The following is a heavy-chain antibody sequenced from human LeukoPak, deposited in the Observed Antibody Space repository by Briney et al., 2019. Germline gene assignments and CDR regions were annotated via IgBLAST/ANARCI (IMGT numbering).Heavy chain of an antibody. CDR3: AKANCSSTSCSYYFDY. D-gene: IGHD2-2*01. CDR2: ISGSGGST. Sequence: GGTLRLSCAASGFTFSSYGMSWVRQAPGKGLEWVSAISGSGGSTYYADSVKGRFTISRDNSKNTLYLQMNSLRAEDTAVYYCAKANCSSTSCSYYFDYWGQGTLVTVSS. J-gene: IGHJ4*02. CDR1: GFTFSSYG. V-gene: IGHV3-23*01.